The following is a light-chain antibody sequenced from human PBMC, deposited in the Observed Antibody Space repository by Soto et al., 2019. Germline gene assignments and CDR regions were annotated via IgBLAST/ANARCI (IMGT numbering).Light chain of an antibody. J-gene: IGKJ1*01. CDR3: QQYYSPWT. CDR2: WAS. V-gene: IGKV4-1*01. Sequence: DIVMTQSPDSLAVSLGERATINCKSSQSVLYSSNNKNYLAWYQQKPGQPPKLLIYWASTRESGVPDRFSGSGYGTDCPITLSSLQAEDVAVYYCQQYYSPWTFGQGTKVEIK. CDR1: QSVLYSSNNKNY.